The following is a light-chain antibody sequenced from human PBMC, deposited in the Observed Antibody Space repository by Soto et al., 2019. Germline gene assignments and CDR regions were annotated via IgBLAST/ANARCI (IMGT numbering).Light chain of an antibody. J-gene: IGKJ1*01. Sequence: EIVLTQSPSTLSLSPGERVTLSCRASQSVSSSALAWYQQRPGQAPRLLIYGASSRATGIPDRFSGSGSGTDFTLTISRLEPEDFAVYYCQQRSNWPRTFGQGTKVDIK. CDR3: QQRSNWPRT. CDR2: GAS. V-gene: IGKV3D-20*02. CDR1: QSVSSSA.